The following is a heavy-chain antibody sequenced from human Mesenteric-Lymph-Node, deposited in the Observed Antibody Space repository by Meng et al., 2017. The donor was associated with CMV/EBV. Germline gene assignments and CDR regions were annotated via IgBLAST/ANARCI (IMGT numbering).Heavy chain of an antibody. CDR2: INHSGST. CDR3: ASLAPLNNTKDKIPSGY. D-gene: IGHD1-14*01. Sequence: QVQLQQWGAGLLKPSETLSLTCAVYGGSFSAYYWSWIRQPPGKGLEWIGEINHSGSTNYNLSLKSRITISVDTSKNQFSLKLTSVTAADTAVYFCASLAPLNNTKDKIPSGYWGQGTLVTVSS. CDR1: GGSFSAYY. J-gene: IGHJ4*02. V-gene: IGHV4-34*01.